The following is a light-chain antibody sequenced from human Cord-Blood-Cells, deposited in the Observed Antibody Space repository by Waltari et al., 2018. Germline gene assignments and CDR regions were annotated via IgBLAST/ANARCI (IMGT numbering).Light chain of an antibody. CDR2: DDS. CDR3: QQYNSYSWT. Sequence: DIQMTQSPSTLSAYVGDRVTITCRASQIISSWLDWYQQNPVKAPKLLIYDDSSLESGFPSRFRGSGPGTEFTCTNSSLQPDDVATYYCQQYNSYSWTFGQGTKVEIK. J-gene: IGKJ1*01. V-gene: IGKV1-5*01. CDR1: QIISSW.